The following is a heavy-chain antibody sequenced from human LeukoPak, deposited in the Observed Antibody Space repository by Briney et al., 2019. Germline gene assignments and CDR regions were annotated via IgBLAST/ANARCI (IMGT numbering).Heavy chain of an antibody. CDR2: INPNSGGT. CDR1: GYTFTGYY. Sequence: ASVKVSCKASGYTFTGYYMHWVRQAPGQGLEWMGWINPNSGGTNYAQKFQGRVTMTRDTSISTAYMELSRLRSDDTAVYYCARTGGYCSSTSCYDWFDPWGQGALVTVSS. J-gene: IGHJ5*02. D-gene: IGHD2-2*01. V-gene: IGHV1-2*02. CDR3: ARTGGYCSSTSCYDWFDP.